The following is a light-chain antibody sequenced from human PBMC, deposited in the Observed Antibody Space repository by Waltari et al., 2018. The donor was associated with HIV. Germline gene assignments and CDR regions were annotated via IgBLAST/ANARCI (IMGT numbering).Light chain of an antibody. J-gene: IGKJ1*01. CDR1: QSVNNN. Sequence: DTVMTQSPATLSVSPGERATLSCRASQSVNNNLAWYQQKPGRAPRLLIYGASNRATGIPARFSGSGSRTEFTLTISSLQSEDFAVYYCQQYNNWPWTFGQGTKVEIK. CDR2: GAS. V-gene: IGKV3-15*01. CDR3: QQYNNWPWT.